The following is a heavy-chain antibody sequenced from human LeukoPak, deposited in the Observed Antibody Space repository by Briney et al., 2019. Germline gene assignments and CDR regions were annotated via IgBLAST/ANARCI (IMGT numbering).Heavy chain of an antibody. V-gene: IGHV4-59*01. CDR3: ARDLKDTAMAVRAFDI. CDR1: GGSISSYY. CDR2: IYYSGST. J-gene: IGHJ3*02. Sequence: PSETLSLTCTVSGGSISSYYWSWIRQPPGKGLEWIGYIYYSGSTNYNPSLKSRATISVDTSKNQFSLKLSSVTAADTAVYYCARDLKDTAMAVRAFDIWGQGTMVTVSS. D-gene: IGHD5-18*01.